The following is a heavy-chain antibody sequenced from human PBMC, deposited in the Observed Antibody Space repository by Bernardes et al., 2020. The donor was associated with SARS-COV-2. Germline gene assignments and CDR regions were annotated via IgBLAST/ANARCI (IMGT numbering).Heavy chain of an antibody. Sequence: SLRLSCAASGFTFSSYWIHWVRQVPGKGLVWVSRINNDGRTITYADSVKGRFIISRDNAKNTMYLQMSSLSAEDTAVYYCTRGPLSGYGSFGVWGQGTLVTVSS. D-gene: IGHD5-12*01. V-gene: IGHV3-74*01. CDR1: GFTFSSYW. J-gene: IGHJ4*02. CDR3: TRGPLSGYGSFGV. CDR2: INNDGRTI.